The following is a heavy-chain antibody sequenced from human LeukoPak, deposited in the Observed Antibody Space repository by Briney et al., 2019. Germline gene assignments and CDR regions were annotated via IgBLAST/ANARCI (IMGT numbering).Heavy chain of an antibody. CDR3: AKDHSSAYYAYYFDN. J-gene: IGHJ4*02. Sequence: GGSLRLSCAASGISFRSYGMHWVRQAPGKGLEWVTFIWYDASNKYYAESVKGRFTISRDNSKNTLYLQMNSLRAEDTAVYYCAKDHSSAYYAYYFDNWGQGTLVTVSS. CDR2: IWYDASNK. D-gene: IGHD3-22*01. V-gene: IGHV3-30*02. CDR1: GISFRSYG.